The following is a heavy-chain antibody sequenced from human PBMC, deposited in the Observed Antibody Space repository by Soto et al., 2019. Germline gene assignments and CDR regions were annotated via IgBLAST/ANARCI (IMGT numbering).Heavy chain of an antibody. CDR1: GYSFTTHY. CDR3: AREWANNTVMGGVTYRYYHGMDV. J-gene: IGHJ6*02. D-gene: IGHD3-16*01. V-gene: IGHV1-46*01. CDR2: FNPSSGTT. Sequence: ASVEGSWKASGYSFTTHYIQWVRHFPGHGAEWLGIFNPSSGTTRYAQNFQGRVTLTRDTSTSTVYMELTGLRSEDSAVYYCAREWANNTVMGGVTYRYYHGMDVWGQGTTVTVSS.